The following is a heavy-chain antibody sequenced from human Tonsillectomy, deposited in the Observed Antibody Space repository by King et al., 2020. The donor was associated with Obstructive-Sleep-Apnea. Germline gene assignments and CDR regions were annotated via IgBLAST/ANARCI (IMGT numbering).Heavy chain of an antibody. CDR3: ARENWTYDY. D-gene: IGHD1-7*01. CDR1: GGSISPYY. V-gene: IGHV4-4*07. CDR2: IYFRGST. Sequence: MQLQESGPGLVKPSETLSLTCTVSGGSISPYYWTWIRQPAGKGLEWIGRIYFRGSTDYNPSLKNRVTMSVDTSKNQFSLKLSSVTAADPAVYFCARENWTYDYWGQGTLVTVSS. J-gene: IGHJ4*02.